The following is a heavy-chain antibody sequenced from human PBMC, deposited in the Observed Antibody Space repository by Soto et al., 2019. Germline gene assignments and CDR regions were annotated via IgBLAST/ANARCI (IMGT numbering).Heavy chain of an antibody. V-gene: IGHV1-58*01. CDR1: GFTFTSSA. J-gene: IGHJ6*02. CDR3: AAAPIMAYYYGMDV. Sequence: ASVKVSCKASGFTFTSSAVQWVRQARGQRLEWIGWIVVGSGNTNYAQKFQERVTITRDMSTSTAYMELSSLRSEDTAVYYCAAAPIMAYYYGMDVWGQGTTVTVSS. D-gene: IGHD2-8*01. CDR2: IVVGSGNT.